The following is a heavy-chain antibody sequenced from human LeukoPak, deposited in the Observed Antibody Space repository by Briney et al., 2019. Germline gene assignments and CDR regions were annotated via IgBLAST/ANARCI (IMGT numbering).Heavy chain of an antibody. J-gene: IGHJ3*02. D-gene: IGHD3-3*01. CDR3: ARVASGYDVFDI. V-gene: IGHV4-61*01. CDR1: GXSVSSGSYY. CDR2: IYYSGST. Sequence: KPSETLSLTCTVSGXSVSSGSYYWSWIRQPPGKGLEWIGYIYYSGSTNYNPSLKSRVTISVDTSKNQFSLKLSSVTAADTAVFYCARVASGYDVFDIWGQGTMVTVSS.